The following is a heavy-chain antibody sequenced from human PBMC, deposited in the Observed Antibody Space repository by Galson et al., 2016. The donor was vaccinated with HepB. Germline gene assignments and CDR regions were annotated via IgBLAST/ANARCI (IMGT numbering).Heavy chain of an antibody. J-gene: IGHJ6*02. V-gene: IGHV4-39*01. CDR1: GGSISSSSYY. CDR2: IYYSGST. CDR3: ARQGGIAVAGIVRLGYYYYGMDV. D-gene: IGHD6-19*01. Sequence: SETLSLTCTVSGGSISSSSYYWGWIRQPPGKGLEWIGSIYYSGSTYYNPSLKSRVTISVDTSKNQFSLKLGSVTAADTAGYYCARQGGIAVAGIVRLGYYYYGMDVWGQGTTVTVSS.